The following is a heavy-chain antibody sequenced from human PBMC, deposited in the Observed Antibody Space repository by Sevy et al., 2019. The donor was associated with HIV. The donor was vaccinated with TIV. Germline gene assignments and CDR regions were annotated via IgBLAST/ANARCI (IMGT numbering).Heavy chain of an antibody. CDR2: LSFGCGEI. D-gene: IGHD2-8*01. CDR1: GFTFSKYS. CDR3: AREGCTKPHDY. V-gene: IGHV3-23*01. Sequence: GGSLGLSCAASGFTFSKYSMSWVRQPPGKGLEWVSTLSFGCGEINYADSVKGRFTISRDNSKSSVYLKMNNLRPEDTAVYYCAREGCTKPHDYWGQGTLVTVSS. J-gene: IGHJ4*02.